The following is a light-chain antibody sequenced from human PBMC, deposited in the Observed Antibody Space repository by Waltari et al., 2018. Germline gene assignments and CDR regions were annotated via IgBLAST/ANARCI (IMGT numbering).Light chain of an antibody. CDR3: QKYESLPAT. CDR1: QSVGRY. Sequence: EIVLTQSPGTLSLSPGDRATLSCRASQSVGRYLVWYQQKPGQAPRLLIYHASIRATGIPDRFSVSGSGTDFSLTISRLEPEDFAVYYCQKYESLPATFGQGTKVEI. CDR2: HAS. J-gene: IGKJ1*01. V-gene: IGKV3-20*01.